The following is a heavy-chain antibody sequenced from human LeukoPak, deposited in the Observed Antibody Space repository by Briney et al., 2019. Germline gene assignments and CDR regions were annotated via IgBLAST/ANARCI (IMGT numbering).Heavy chain of an antibody. V-gene: IGHV4-59*01. D-gene: IGHD2-15*01. J-gene: IGHJ4*02. CDR3: ATRSTGVAATFDS. CDR1: GGSISSYY. CDR2: IYYSGST. Sequence: PSETLSLTCTVSGGSISSYYWSWNRQPPGKGLEWNGYIYYSGSTNYNPSLKSRVTISVDTSKNQFSLKLSSVTAADTAVYYCATRSTGVAATFDSWGQGALVTVSS.